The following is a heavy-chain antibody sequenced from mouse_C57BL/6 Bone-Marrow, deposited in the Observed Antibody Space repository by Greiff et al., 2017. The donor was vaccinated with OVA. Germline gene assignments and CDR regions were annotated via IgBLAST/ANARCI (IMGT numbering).Heavy chain of an antibody. J-gene: IGHJ4*01. Sequence: VQLQQSGTVLARPGASVKMSCKTSGYTFTSYWMHWVKQRPGQGLEWIGAIYPGNSDTSYNQKFKGKAKLTAVTSASTAYMELSSLTNEDSAVYYCTRYLVVRLAMDYWGQGNSVTVSS. CDR2: IYPGNSDT. CDR1: GYTFTSYW. D-gene: IGHD1-1*01. V-gene: IGHV1-5*01. CDR3: TRYLVVRLAMDY.